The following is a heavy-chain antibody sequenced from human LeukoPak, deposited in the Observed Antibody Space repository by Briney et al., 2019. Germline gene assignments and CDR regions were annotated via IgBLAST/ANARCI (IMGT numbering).Heavy chain of an antibody. Sequence: PGGSLRLSCAASGFTFSSYAMSWVRQAPGKGLEWVSAISGSGGSTYYADSVKGRFTISRDNSKNTLYLQMNSLRAEDTAVYYRAKDRGYCSSTSCYSDGMDVWGKGTTVTVSS. V-gene: IGHV3-23*01. J-gene: IGHJ6*04. CDR3: AKDRGYCSSTSCYSDGMDV. D-gene: IGHD2-2*01. CDR2: ISGSGGST. CDR1: GFTFSSYA.